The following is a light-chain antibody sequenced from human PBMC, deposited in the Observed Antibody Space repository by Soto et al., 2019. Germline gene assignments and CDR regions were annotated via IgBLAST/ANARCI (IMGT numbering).Light chain of an antibody. J-gene: IGKJ4*01. CDR3: QQRGNWPSLT. Sequence: EIVLTQSPATLSLSPGERATLSCRASQSISSQLAWYQQKPGQAPRLLIYDASTRATGIPARFRGSGSGADSTLSIAGLEPEDFAVYSCQQRGNWPSLTFGGGTKVEIK. CDR1: QSISSQ. V-gene: IGKV3-11*01. CDR2: DAS.